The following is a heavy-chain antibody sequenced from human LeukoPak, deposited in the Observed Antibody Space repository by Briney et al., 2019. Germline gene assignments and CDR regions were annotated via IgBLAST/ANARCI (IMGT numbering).Heavy chain of an antibody. CDR2: MNPNSGNT. D-gene: IGHD3-22*01. J-gene: IGHJ6*03. Sequence: ASVKVSCKASGYTFTSYDINWVRQATGQGLEWMGWMNPNSGNTGYAQKFKGRVTMTRNTSISTAYMELSSLRSEDTAVYYCARAYYDSSGYYYSLYYYMDVWGKGTTVTVSS. CDR1: GYTFTSYD. V-gene: IGHV1-8*01. CDR3: ARAYYDSSGYYYSLYYYMDV.